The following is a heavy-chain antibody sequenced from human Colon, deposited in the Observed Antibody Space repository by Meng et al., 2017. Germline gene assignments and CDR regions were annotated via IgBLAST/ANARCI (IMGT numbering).Heavy chain of an antibody. CDR2: IYYSGAT. CDR1: GGSIRSTSNY. D-gene: IGHD3-16*01. V-gene: IGHV4-39*01. Sequence: QVQLQESGPGLVKPSETLSLTCTVSGGSIRSTSNYWGWVRQSPGTRLEWIGSIYYSGATYYNPSLKSRVTMSVDTSKNQFSLRLSSVTAADTAVYFCARRVHDGRHYHYFDYWGQGALVTVSS. CDR3: ARRVHDGRHYHYFDY. J-gene: IGHJ4*02.